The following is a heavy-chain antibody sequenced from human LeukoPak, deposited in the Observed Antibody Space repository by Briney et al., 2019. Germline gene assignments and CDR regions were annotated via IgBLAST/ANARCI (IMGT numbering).Heavy chain of an antibody. Sequence: GGSLRLSCAASGFTVRSNYMSWVRQAPGKGLEWVSVIYSGGSTYYADSVKGRFTISRDNSKNTLYLQMNSLRAEDTAVYYCARDSAVAGTFSYWGQGTLVTVSS. CDR3: ARDSAVAGTFSY. D-gene: IGHD6-19*01. J-gene: IGHJ4*02. V-gene: IGHV3-53*01. CDR2: IYSGGST. CDR1: GFTVRSNY.